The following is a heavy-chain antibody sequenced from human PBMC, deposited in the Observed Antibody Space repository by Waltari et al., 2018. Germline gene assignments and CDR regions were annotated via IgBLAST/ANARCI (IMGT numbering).Heavy chain of an antibody. J-gene: IGHJ4*02. D-gene: IGHD3-3*01. CDR2: IIPIFGTA. Sequence: QVQLVQSGAEVKKPGSSVKVSCKASGGTFSSYAISWVRQAPGTGLEWMGVIIPIFGTANYAQKFQGRVTITADESTSTAYMELSSLRSEDTAVYYCARQTPPITIFGVVDYWGQGTLVTVSS. CDR1: GGTFSSYA. CDR3: ARQTPPITIFGVVDY. V-gene: IGHV1-69*01.